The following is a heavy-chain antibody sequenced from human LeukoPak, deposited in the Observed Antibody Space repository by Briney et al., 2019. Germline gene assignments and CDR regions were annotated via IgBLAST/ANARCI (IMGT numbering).Heavy chain of an antibody. CDR1: GGSFSGYY. D-gene: IGHD1-14*01. J-gene: IGHJ5*02. V-gene: IGHV4-34*01. Sequence: SETLSLTCAVYGGSFSGYYWSSIRQPPGKGLEWIGEINHSGSTNYNPSLKSRVTISVDTSKNQFSLKLSSVTAADTAVYYCASRHPAASGTPFDPWGQGTLVTVSS. CDR2: INHSGST. CDR3: ASRHPAASGTPFDP.